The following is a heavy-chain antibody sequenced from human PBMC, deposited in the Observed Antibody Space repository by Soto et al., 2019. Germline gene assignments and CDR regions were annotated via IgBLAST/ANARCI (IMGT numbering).Heavy chain of an antibody. Sequence: GGSLRLSCAASGFTFSSYGMHWVRQAPGKGLEWVAVISYDESNKYYADSVKGRFTISRDNSKNTLYLQMNSLRAEDTAVYYCAKSLGYCSGGSCYPTNWGQGTLVTVSS. CDR2: ISYDESNK. D-gene: IGHD2-15*01. J-gene: IGHJ4*02. CDR1: GFTFSSYG. CDR3: AKSLGYCSGGSCYPTN. V-gene: IGHV3-30*18.